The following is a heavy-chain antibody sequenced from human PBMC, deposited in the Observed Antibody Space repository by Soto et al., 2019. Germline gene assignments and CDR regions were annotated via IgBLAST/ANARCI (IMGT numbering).Heavy chain of an antibody. Sequence: QVQLVESGGGVVQPGRSLRLSCAASGFTFSSYGMHWVRQAPGKGLARVAVISSDGNNKYYADSVKGRFTISRDNFKNTLYLQMDSLRADDTAMYYCAKDHLETSVTTPGCWGQGTLVTVSS. CDR1: GFTFSSYG. CDR3: AKDHLETSVTTPGC. J-gene: IGHJ4*02. D-gene: IGHD4-17*01. V-gene: IGHV3-30*18. CDR2: ISSDGNNK.